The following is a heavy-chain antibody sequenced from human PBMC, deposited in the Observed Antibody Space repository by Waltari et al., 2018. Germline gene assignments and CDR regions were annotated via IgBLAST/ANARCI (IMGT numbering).Heavy chain of an antibody. J-gene: IGHJ4*02. V-gene: IGHV3-30*03. CDR1: GFTFSSYG. CDR2: ISYDGSNK. D-gene: IGHD5-12*01. Sequence: QVQLVESGGGVVQPGRSLRLSCAASGFTFSSYGLPWVRQAPGKGLEWVAVISYDGSNKYYADSVKGRFTISRDNSKNTLYLQMNSLRAEDTAVYYCARLGSGYDFWWGQGTLVTVSS. CDR3: ARLGSGYDFW.